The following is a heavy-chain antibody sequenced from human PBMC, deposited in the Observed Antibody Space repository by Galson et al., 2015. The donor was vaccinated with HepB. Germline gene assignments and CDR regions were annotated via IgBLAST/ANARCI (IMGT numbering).Heavy chain of an antibody. J-gene: IGHJ4*02. CDR2: ISYDGSNK. Sequence: SLRLSCAASGFTFSSYGMHWVRQAPGKGLEWVAVISYDGSNKYYADSVKGRFTISRDNSKNTLYLQMNSLRAEDTAVYYCAKDRFNDYSNYLDYWGQGTLVTVSS. CDR1: GFTFSSYG. D-gene: IGHD4-11*01. CDR3: AKDRFNDYSNYLDY. V-gene: IGHV3-30*18.